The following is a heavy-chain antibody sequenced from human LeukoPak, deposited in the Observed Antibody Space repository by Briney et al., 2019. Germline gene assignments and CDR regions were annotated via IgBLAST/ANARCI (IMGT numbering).Heavy chain of an antibody. CDR2: IYYSGST. V-gene: IGHV4-30-4*08. CDR3: ARDRSGWALVDY. D-gene: IGHD3-3*01. J-gene: IGHJ4*02. CDR1: GGSISCGDYY. Sequence: PSQTLSLTCTVSGGSISCGDYYWSWIRQPPGKGLEWIGYIYYSGSTYYNPSLKSRLTISVDTSKNQFSLKLSSVTAADTAVYYCARDRSGWALVDYWGQGTLVTVSS.